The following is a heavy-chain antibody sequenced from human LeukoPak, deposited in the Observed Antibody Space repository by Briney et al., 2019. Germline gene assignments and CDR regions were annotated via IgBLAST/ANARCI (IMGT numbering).Heavy chain of an antibody. CDR3: AVSPLWFGELLPYR. CDR1: GYGFTSYW. D-gene: IGHD3-10*01. V-gene: IGHV5-10-1*01. CDR2: IDPSDSYT. J-gene: IGHJ5*02. Sequence: GESLKISCKGSGYGFTSYWISWVRQMPGKGLEWMGRIDPSDSYTNYSPSFQGHVTISADKSISTAYLQWSSLKASDTAMYYRAVSPLWFGELLPYRWGQGTLVTVSS.